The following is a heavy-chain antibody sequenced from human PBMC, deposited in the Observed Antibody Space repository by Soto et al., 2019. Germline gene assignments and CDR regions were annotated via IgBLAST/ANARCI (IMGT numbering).Heavy chain of an antibody. CDR1: GGSISSGGYS. CDR3: ARWTYYDFWSGCMDV. CDR2: IYHSGST. D-gene: IGHD3-3*01. Sequence: PSETLSLTCAVSGGSISSGGYSWSWIRQPPGKGLEWIGYIYHSGSTYYNPSLKSRVTISVDRSKNQFSLKLSSVTAADTAVYYCARWTYYDFWSGCMDVWGQGTTVTVSS. J-gene: IGHJ6*02. V-gene: IGHV4-30-2*01.